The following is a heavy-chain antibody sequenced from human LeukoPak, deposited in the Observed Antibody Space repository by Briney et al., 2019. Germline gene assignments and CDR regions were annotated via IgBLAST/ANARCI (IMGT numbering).Heavy chain of an antibody. J-gene: IGHJ4*02. V-gene: IGHV3-66*01. Sequence: GGSLRLSCAASGFTVSSNYMSWVRQAPGKGLEWVSVIYSGLSTDYADSVKGRFTISRDNSKNTLYLQMNSLRAEDTAVYYCARDTGSSSTFDYWGQGTLVTVSS. CDR1: GFTVSSNY. D-gene: IGHD6-6*01. CDR2: IYSGLST. CDR3: ARDTGSSSTFDY.